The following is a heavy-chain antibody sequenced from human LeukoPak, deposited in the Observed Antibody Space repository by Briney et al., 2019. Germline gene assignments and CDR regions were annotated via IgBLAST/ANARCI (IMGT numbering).Heavy chain of an antibody. CDR3: ATFGQFGSGSYAYNWFDS. Sequence: ASVKVSCKASGYIFTDYYMHWVRQAPGRGLEWMGWLNPNSGATNYAQKFQGRVTMTRDTSITTAYMELSSLRFGDTAMYYCATFGQFGSGSYAYNWFDSWGQGTLVTVSS. V-gene: IGHV1-2*02. CDR2: LNPNSGAT. D-gene: IGHD3-10*01. J-gene: IGHJ5*01. CDR1: GYIFTDYY.